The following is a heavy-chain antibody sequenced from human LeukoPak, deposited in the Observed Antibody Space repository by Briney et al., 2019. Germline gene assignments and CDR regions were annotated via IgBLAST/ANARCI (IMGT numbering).Heavy chain of an antibody. CDR3: AKDHRYSSGWHDY. D-gene: IGHD6-19*01. J-gene: IGHJ4*02. CDR2: IRYDGSNK. Sequence: GGSLRLSCAASGFTFSSYGMHWVRQAPGKGLEWVAFIRYDGSNKYYADSVKGRFTISRDNSKNTLYLQMNSLRAEDTAVYYCAKDHRYSSGWHDYGGQGTLVTVS. V-gene: IGHV3-30*02. CDR1: GFTFSSYG.